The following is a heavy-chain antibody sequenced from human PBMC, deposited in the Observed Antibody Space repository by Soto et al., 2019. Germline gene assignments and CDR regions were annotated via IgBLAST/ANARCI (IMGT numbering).Heavy chain of an antibody. Sequence: GESLKISCAASGFTFSSYAMHWVRQAPGKGLEYVSAISSNGGSTYYANSVKGRFTISRDNSKNTLYLQMGSLRAEDMAVYYCARGHYDILTGWFHDAFDIWGQGTMVTVSS. CDR3: ARGHYDILTGWFHDAFDI. V-gene: IGHV3-64*01. J-gene: IGHJ3*02. CDR1: GFTFSSYA. D-gene: IGHD3-9*01. CDR2: ISSNGGST.